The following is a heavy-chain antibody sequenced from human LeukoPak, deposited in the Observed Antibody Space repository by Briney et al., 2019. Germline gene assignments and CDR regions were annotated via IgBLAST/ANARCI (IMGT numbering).Heavy chain of an antibody. Sequence: GGSLRLSCAASGFTVSSNYMSLGRQAPGKGLEWVSVIYSGGSTYYADSVKGRFTISRDNSKNTLYLQMNSLRAEDTAVYYCARSNFLDYWGQGTLVTVSS. D-gene: IGHD4-11*01. CDR3: ARSNFLDY. CDR1: GFTVSSNY. CDR2: IYSGGST. J-gene: IGHJ4*02. V-gene: IGHV3-66*01.